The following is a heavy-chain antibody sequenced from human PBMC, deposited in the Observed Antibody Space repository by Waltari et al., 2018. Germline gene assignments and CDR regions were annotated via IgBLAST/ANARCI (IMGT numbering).Heavy chain of an antibody. CDR1: GFTFSSYG. Sequence: EVQLLESGGGLVQPGGSLRLSCAASGFTFSSYGMGWVRQAPGKGPEWVSAIGGGSDYIYSADSVRGRFTISRDNSKNTLYLQMSSLKAEDTAVYYCAKGGVVTAWDEYWGQGTLVTVSS. V-gene: IGHV3-23*01. D-gene: IGHD2-21*02. CDR2: IGGGSDYI. CDR3: AKGGVVTAWDEY. J-gene: IGHJ4*02.